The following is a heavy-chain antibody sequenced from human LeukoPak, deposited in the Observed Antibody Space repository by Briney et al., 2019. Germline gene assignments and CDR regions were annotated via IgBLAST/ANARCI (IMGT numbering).Heavy chain of an antibody. CDR2: INHSGST. CDR1: GGSFSGYY. Sequence: SETLSLTCAVYGGSFSGYYWSWIRPPPGKGLEWIGEINHSGSTNYNPSLKSRVTISVDTSKNQFSLKLSSVTAADTAVYYCARDSSSSWGQGTLVTVSS. D-gene: IGHD6-13*01. CDR3: ARDSSSS. J-gene: IGHJ5*02. V-gene: IGHV4-34*01.